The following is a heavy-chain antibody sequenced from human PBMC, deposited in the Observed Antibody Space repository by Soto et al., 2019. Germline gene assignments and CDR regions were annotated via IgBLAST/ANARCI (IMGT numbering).Heavy chain of an antibody. D-gene: IGHD3-3*01. CDR2: IIPILGIA. Sequence: SVKVSCKASGGTFSSYTISWVRQAPGQGLEWMGRIIPILGIANYAQKFQGRVTITADKSTSTAYMELSSLRSEDTAVYYCAREAVETIPNHYYYYMDVWGKGTTVTVSS. CDR1: GGTFSSYT. CDR3: AREAVETIPNHYYYYMDV. J-gene: IGHJ6*03. V-gene: IGHV1-69*04.